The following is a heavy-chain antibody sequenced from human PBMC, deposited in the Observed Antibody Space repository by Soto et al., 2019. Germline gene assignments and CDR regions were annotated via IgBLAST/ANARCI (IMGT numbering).Heavy chain of an antibody. CDR3: ASEDDYGDYAWFDP. V-gene: IGHV1-69*02. Sequence: SVKVSCKASGGTFSSYTISWVRQAPGQGLEWMGRIIPILGIANYAQKFQGRVTITADKSTSTAYMELSSLRSEDTAVYYCASEDDYGDYAWFDPWGQGTLVTVSS. CDR1: GGTFSSYT. D-gene: IGHD4-17*01. J-gene: IGHJ5*02. CDR2: IIPILGIA.